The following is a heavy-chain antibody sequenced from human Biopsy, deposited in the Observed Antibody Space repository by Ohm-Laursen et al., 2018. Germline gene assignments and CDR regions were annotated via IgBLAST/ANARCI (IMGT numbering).Heavy chain of an antibody. CDR2: ISETSSHI. CDR1: GFSVRSYD. J-gene: IGHJ6*02. D-gene: IGHD6-6*01. V-gene: IGHV3-21*01. Sequence: SLRLSCAASGFSVRSYDMNWVRQAPGKGLEWISYISETSSHIYDADSVRGRFTVARDIAKNSLYLQLNSLRVEDTAVYYCARDSSRRAREGGMAVWGQGTTVTVSS. CDR3: ARDSSRRAREGGMAV.